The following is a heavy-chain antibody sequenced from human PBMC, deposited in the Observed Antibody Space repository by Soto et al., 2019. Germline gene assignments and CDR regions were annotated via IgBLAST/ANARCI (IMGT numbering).Heavy chain of an antibody. J-gene: IGHJ5*02. CDR3: ARVAVAARPRWYNWFDP. CDR2: MNPNSGET. D-gene: IGHD2-15*01. CDR1: GYTFTDYD. V-gene: IGHV1-8*01. Sequence: QEQLVQSGAEVKKPGASVKVSCKTSGYTFTDYDINWVRQATGQGLEWIGWMNPNSGETGYAQKFQGRVTITRRASLSAAYLELSSLRSEDTAVYYCARVAVAARPRWYNWFDPWGQGTLVTVSS.